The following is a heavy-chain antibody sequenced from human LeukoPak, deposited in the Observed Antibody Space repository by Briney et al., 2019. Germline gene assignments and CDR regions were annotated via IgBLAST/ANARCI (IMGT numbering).Heavy chain of an antibody. CDR3: ARDISSSWFDP. CDR2: ISYDGSNK. J-gene: IGHJ5*02. Sequence: PGGSLRLSCAASGFTFSSYAMHWVRQAPGKGLEWVAVISYDGSNKYYADSVKGRFTISRDNSKNTLYLQMNSLRAEDTAVYYCARDISSSWFDPWGQGTLVTVSS. V-gene: IGHV3-30-3*01. D-gene: IGHD6-13*01. CDR1: GFTFSSYA.